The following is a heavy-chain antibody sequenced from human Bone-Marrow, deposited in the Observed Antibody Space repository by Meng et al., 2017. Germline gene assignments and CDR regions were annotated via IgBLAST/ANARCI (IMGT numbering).Heavy chain of an antibody. Sequence: QLQLQESGSGLVKPSQTLSLTCAVSGGSISSGGYSWSWIRQPPGKGLEWIGYIYESGSTYYSPSLKSRVTISVDRFKNQFSLRLSSVTAADTAVYYCARGAMTTVSDWFDPWGQGTLVTVSS. D-gene: IGHD4-17*01. V-gene: IGHV4-30-2*01. CDR3: ARGAMTTVSDWFDP. CDR2: IYESGST. J-gene: IGHJ5*02. CDR1: GGSISSGGYS.